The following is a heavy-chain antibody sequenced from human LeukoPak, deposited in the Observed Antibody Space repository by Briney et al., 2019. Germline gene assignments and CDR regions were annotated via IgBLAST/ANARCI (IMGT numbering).Heavy chain of an antibody. CDR3: AKGSSGYYNWFDP. V-gene: IGHV3-9*01. J-gene: IGHJ5*02. CDR2: ICWNSGSI. CDR1: GFTFDDYA. D-gene: IGHD3-22*01. Sequence: GRSLRLSCAASGFTFDDYAMHWVRQAPGEGLEWVSGICWNSGSIVYADSVKGRFTISRDNAKNSLYLQMNSLRAEDTALYYCAKGSSGYYNWFDPWGQGTLVTVSS.